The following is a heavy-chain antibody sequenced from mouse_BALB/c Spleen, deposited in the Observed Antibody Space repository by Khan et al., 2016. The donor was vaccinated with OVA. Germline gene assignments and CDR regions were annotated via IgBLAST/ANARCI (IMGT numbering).Heavy chain of an antibody. V-gene: IGHV1-4*01. J-gene: IGHJ3*01. Sequence: LQASGAELAKPGDSVKMSCKASGYTFTSYRMHWVKQRPGQGLEWIGLINPSTGYTEYNQRFKDKATLTADKSSSTAYMQLSSLSAEESAVYYCANHGSSVALLTYWGQGTLVTVSA. D-gene: IGHD1-1*01. CDR3: ANHGSSVALLTY. CDR1: GYTFTSYR. CDR2: INPSTGYT.